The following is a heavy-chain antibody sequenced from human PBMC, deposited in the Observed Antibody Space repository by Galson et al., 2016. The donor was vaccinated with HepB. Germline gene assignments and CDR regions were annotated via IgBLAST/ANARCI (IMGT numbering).Heavy chain of an antibody. D-gene: IGHD3-16*01. J-gene: IGHJ3*01. CDR2: IYYSGHV. CDR1: GGALSNYY. CDR3: ASQGGVMSPPKAFDV. Sequence: SETLSLTCTVSGGALSNYYWSWLRQSPGKGLEWIGYIYYSGHVNYNPSLKSRVAIAVDTSKNQVSLKLSSVTAADTAMYYCASQGGVMSPPKAFDVWGLGAMVAVSS. V-gene: IGHV4-59*01.